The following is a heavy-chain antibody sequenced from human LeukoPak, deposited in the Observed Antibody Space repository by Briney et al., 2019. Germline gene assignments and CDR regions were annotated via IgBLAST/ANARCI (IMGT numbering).Heavy chain of an antibody. CDR3: ASGSAWHAY. CDR2: ISSGSGTM. J-gene: IGHJ4*02. CDR1: GFTFSYYD. D-gene: IGHD1-26*01. V-gene: IGHV3-48*01. Sequence: PGGSLRLSCAVSGFTFSYYDVNWVRQAPGKGLEWVSYISSGSGTMFYADSVKGRFTISRDNANNSLYLEMNSLRAEDTAVYYCASGSAWHAYWGQGTLVSVSS.